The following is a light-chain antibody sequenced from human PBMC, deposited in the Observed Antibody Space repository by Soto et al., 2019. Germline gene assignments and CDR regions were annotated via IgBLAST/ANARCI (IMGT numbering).Light chain of an antibody. CDR2: KAS. J-gene: IGKJ2*01. Sequence: DIQMTQSPSTLSASVGDRVTITCRASQSISSWLAWYQQKPGKAPKLLIYKASSLESGVPSRFSGSGSGTEFTLTISSLQPDDFATYYCQQYNSYPYAFGQGTKLETK. CDR1: QSISSW. CDR3: QQYNSYPYA. V-gene: IGKV1-5*03.